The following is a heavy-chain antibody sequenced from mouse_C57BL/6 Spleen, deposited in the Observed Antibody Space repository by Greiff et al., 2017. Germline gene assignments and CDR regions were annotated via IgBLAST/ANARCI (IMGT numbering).Heavy chain of an antibody. CDR2: IDPETGGT. CDR3: TKVVAGSMDY. J-gene: IGHJ4*01. D-gene: IGHD1-1*01. CDR1: GYTFTDYE. V-gene: IGHV1-15*01. Sequence: QVQLQQSGAELVRPGASVTLSCKASGYTFTDYEMHWVKQTPVHGLEWIGAIDPETGGTAYTHKFKGKVILTADKSSSTAYMELRSLTSEDSAVYYCTKVVAGSMDYWGQGTSVTVSS.